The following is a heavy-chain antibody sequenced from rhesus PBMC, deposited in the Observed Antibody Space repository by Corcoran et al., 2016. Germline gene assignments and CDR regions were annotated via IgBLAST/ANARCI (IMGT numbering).Heavy chain of an antibody. J-gene: IGHJ2*01. CDR3: ARARGLARYFDL. V-gene: IGHV4S14*01. CDR1: GYSISSGYY. D-gene: IGHD4-4*01. CDR2: TYGSGGSN. Sequence: QVQLQESGPGLVKPTETLSLTCAVSGYSISSGYYWGWIRQPPGKGLEWIGSTYGSGGSNYLNPCLKSRVTLSGDTSKNQFSLKLSSVTAADTAVYYGARARGLARYFDLWGPGTPITISS.